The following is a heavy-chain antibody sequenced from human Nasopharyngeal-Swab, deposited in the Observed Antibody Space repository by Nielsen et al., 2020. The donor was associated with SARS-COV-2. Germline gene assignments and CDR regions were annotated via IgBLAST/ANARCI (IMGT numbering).Heavy chain of an antibody. J-gene: IGHJ4*02. CDR2: INPDTGGT. D-gene: IGHD6-13*01. CDR1: GYTFTDFK. Sequence: ASVKVSCKASGYTFTDFKMHWVRQAPGQGLEWMGWINPDTGGTTYAQRFQGWVTMTRDTSISTFYMDLNRLKSDDMAVYYCARLGAAGDFDYWGQGTLVTVSS. CDR3: ARLGAAGDFDY. V-gene: IGHV1-2*04.